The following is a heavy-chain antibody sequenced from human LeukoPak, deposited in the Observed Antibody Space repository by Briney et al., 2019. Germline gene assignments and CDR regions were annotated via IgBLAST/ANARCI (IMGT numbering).Heavy chain of an antibody. CDR1: GGSISSGSYY. D-gene: IGHD3-10*01. CDR2: IYTSGST. V-gene: IGHV4-61*02. CDR3: GRDPLIINNYGGGRGPENLLSSSYKMAV. J-gene: IGHJ6*03. Sequence: PSETLSLTCTVSGGSISSGSYYWSWIRQPAGKGLEWIGRIYTSGSTNYNPSLKSRVTISVDTSKNQFSLKLSSVTAAATAVYYWGRDPLIINNYGGGRGPENLLSSSYKMAVGGKGTRFTVSS.